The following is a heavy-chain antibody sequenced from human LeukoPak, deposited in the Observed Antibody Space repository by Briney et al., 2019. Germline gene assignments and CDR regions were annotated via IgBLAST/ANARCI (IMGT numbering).Heavy chain of an antibody. Sequence: GGSLRLSCAASGFTFSSYAMSWVRQAPGKGLEWVSAISGSGGSTYYADSVKGRFTISRDNSKNTLYLQMNSLRAEDTAVYYCAKDVRGHTVVVTAAPDAFDIWGQGTMVTVSS. V-gene: IGHV3-23*01. CDR1: GFTFSSYA. CDR3: AKDVRGHTVVVTAAPDAFDI. J-gene: IGHJ3*02. D-gene: IGHD2-21*02. CDR2: ISGSGGST.